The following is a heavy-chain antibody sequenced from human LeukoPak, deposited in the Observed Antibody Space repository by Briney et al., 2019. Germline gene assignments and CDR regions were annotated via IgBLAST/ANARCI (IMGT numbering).Heavy chain of an antibody. CDR2: ISYDGSNK. D-gene: IGHD3-3*01. CDR3: AKVLRFLEWSPGQYYFDY. CDR1: GFTFSSYG. Sequence: PGGSLRLSCAASGFTFSSYGMHWVRQAPGKGLEWVAVISYDGSNKYYADSVKGRFTISRDNSKNTLYLQMNSLRAEDTAVYYCAKVLRFLEWSPGQYYFDYWGQGTLVTVSS. J-gene: IGHJ4*02. V-gene: IGHV3-30*18.